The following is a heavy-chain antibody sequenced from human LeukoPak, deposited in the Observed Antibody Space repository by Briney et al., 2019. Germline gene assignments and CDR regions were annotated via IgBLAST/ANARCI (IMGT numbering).Heavy chain of an antibody. D-gene: IGHD2-2*01. Sequence: GGSLRLSCAASGFTFSSYAMHWVRQAPGKGLEWVAVISYDGNNKYYADSVKGRFTISRDNAKNTLYLQMDSLRAEDTAVYYCARLYCSTTSCPKAFDYWGQGTLVSVSS. CDR3: ARLYCSTTSCPKAFDY. CDR1: GFTFSSYA. CDR2: ISYDGNNK. V-gene: IGHV3-30-3*01. J-gene: IGHJ4*02.